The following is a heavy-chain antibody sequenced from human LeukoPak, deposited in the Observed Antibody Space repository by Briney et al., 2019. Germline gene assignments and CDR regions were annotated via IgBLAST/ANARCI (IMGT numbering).Heavy chain of an antibody. V-gene: IGHV4-4*09. J-gene: IGHJ6*03. CDR3: ARAYDDDYYYYMDV. CDR2: IYTSGST. CDR1: GGSISSYY. D-gene: IGHD3-3*01. Sequence: PSETLSLTCTVSGGSISSYYWSWIRQPPGKGLEWIGYIYTSGSTNYNPSLKSRVTISVDTSKNQFSLKLTSVTAADTAVYYCARAYDDDYYYYMDVWGKGTTVTVSS.